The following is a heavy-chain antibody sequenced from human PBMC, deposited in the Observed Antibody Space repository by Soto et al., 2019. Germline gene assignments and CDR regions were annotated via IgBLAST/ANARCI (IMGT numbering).Heavy chain of an antibody. J-gene: IGHJ3*01. CDR1: GFTFSHYD. V-gene: IGHV3-23*01. CDR3: AKISSQFSGDL. CDR2: IGGRGDST. D-gene: IGHD6-13*01. Sequence: GGSLRLSCAASGFTFSHYDMSWVRQAPGKGLKWISVIGGRGDSTFYADSVKGRFTISRDNSKSTMYLQVNSLRVEDTAIYYCAKISSQFSGDLWGQGTMVTVSS.